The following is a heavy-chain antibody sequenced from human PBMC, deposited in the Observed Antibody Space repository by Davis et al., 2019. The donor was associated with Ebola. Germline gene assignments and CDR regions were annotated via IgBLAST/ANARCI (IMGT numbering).Heavy chain of an antibody. D-gene: IGHD3-16*01. V-gene: IGHV3-7*01. CDR1: RFTFTTYY. CDR3: ARDWAGLDV. Sequence: GESLKISCAASRFTFTTYYITWVRQAPGKGLEWVATIPHVGSERYYVDSVQGRFTTSRDNAKNSVYLQMNSLRVEDTAVYYCARDWAGLDVWRRGTTVTVSS. CDR2: IPHVGSER. J-gene: IGHJ6*04.